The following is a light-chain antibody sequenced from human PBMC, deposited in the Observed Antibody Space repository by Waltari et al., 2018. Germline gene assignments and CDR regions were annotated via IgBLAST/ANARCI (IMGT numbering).Light chain of an antibody. CDR1: RSNIGCNY. CDR2: RNH. CDR3: AAWDDSLSGRV. J-gene: IGLJ3*02. Sequence: QSVLTPPPSASGTPGQRVTISCSGTRSNIGCNYVYWYQQLPGTAPKLLIYRNHQRPSGVPDRFSGSKSGTSASLAISGLRSEDEADYYCAAWDDSLSGRVFGGGTKVTVL. V-gene: IGLV1-47*01.